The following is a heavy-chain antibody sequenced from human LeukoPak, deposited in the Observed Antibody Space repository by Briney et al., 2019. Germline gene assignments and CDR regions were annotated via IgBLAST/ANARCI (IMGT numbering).Heavy chain of an antibody. J-gene: IGHJ4*02. Sequence: PGRSLRLSCAASGFTFSSYAMHWVRQAPGKGLEWVAVISYDGSNKYYADSVKGRFTISRDNSKNTLYLQMNSLRAEDTAVYYCAKDKVSYSSSFDYWGQGTLVTVSS. CDR2: ISYDGSNK. CDR1: GFTFSSYA. CDR3: AKDKVSYSSSFDY. V-gene: IGHV3-30-3*01. D-gene: IGHD6-13*01.